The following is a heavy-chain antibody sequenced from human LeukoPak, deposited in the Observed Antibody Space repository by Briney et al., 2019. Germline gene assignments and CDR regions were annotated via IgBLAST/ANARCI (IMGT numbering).Heavy chain of an antibody. CDR2: IYYSGST. V-gene: IGHV4-59*08. Sequence: HSETLSLTCTVSGGSISSYYWSWIRQPPGKGLEWIGYIYYSGSTNYNPSLKSRVTISVDTSKNQFSLKLSSVTAADTAVYYCARHEAGGGGWFDPWGQGTLVTVSS. CDR1: GGSISSYY. D-gene: IGHD4-23*01. J-gene: IGHJ5*02. CDR3: ARHEAGGGGWFDP.